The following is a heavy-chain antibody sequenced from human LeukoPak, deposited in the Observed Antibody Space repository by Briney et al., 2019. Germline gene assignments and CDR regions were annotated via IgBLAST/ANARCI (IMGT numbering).Heavy chain of an antibody. V-gene: IGHV1-18*01. D-gene: IGHD3-10*01. CDR1: GFTFGAFG. CDR2: ISGYIAAA. J-gene: IGHJ6*02. Sequence: ASVRVSCKASGFTFGAFGISWVRQAPGQGLEWVGCISGYIAAANYAQKFQDRVTMTTDRSTNTAYLELVSLRPDDTVVYYCGRGKDSYYYGVDVWGQGTTVTVSS. CDR3: GRGKDSYYYGVDV.